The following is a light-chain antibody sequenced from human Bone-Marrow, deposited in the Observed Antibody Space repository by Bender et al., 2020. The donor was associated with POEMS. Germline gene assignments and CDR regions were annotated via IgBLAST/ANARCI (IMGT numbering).Light chain of an antibody. CDR2: GVR. Sequence: QSALTQPASVSGSPGQSITISCTGTSSDIGVYNYVSWYQHLPGQAPKLLIYGVRNRPSGVSSRFSGSKSGNTASLIISGLQDDDEADYYCTSHSSTFALLFGGGTRLTV. CDR1: SSDIGVYNY. CDR3: TSHSSTFALL. V-gene: IGLV2-14*03. J-gene: IGLJ3*02.